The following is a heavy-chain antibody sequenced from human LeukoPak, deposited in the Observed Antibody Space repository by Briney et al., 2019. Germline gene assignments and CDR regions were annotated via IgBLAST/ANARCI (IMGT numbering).Heavy chain of an antibody. CDR2: IYHSGST. V-gene: IGHV4-59*04. J-gene: IGHJ3*02. CDR3: ATTKRNYYDSSGHRRVGAFDI. CDR1: GGSISSYY. D-gene: IGHD3-22*01. Sequence: SETLSLTCTVSGGSISSYYWSWIRRPPGKGLEWIGYIYHSGSTYYNPSLKSRVTISVDRSKNQFSLKLSSVTAADTAVYYCATTKRNYYDSSGHRRVGAFDIWGQGTMVTVSS.